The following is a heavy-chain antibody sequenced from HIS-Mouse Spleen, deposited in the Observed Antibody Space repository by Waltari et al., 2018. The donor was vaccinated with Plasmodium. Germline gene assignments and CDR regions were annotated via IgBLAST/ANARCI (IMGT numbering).Heavy chain of an antibody. J-gene: IGHJ4*02. CDR3: ARDRITGTSYFDY. Sequence: QLQLQESGPGLVKPSETLSLTCTVSGCSISSSSYYWGWISQPPGKGLEWIGSIYYSGSTYYTPTLKSRVTISVDTAKNQFSRKLSSVTAADTAVYYCARDRITGTSYFDYWGQGTLVTVSS. CDR1: GCSISSSSYY. CDR2: IYYSGST. V-gene: IGHV4-39*07. D-gene: IGHD1-7*01.